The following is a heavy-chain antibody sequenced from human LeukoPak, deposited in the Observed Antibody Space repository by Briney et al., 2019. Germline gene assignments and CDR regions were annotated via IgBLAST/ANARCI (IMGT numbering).Heavy chain of an antibody. V-gene: IGHV4-59*01. Sequence: SETLSLTCTVSGGSISSYYWSWIRQPPGKGLEWIGYIYYSGSTNYNPSLKSRVTISVDTSKNQFSLKLSSVTAADTAVYYCGRRQAPEKYYDFWSGYSDAFDIWGQGTMVTVSS. D-gene: IGHD3-3*01. CDR3: GRRQAPEKYYDFWSGYSDAFDI. J-gene: IGHJ3*02. CDR1: GGSISSYY. CDR2: IYYSGST.